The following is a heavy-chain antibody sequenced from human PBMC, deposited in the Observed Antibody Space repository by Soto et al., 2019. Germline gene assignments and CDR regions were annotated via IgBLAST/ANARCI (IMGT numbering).Heavy chain of an antibody. D-gene: IGHD3-10*01. CDR3: ARGYGRNFAY. J-gene: IGHJ4*02. Sequence: QVQLQQWEAGLLKPSETLSLTCAVYGGSFSGYYWTWIRQPPGKGLEWIGEINHSGSTNYNPSLKSRVTISVDTSKNQSSLKLSSVTAADTAVYSCARGYGRNFAYWGQGPLVTVSS. V-gene: IGHV4-34*01. CDR1: GGSFSGYY. CDR2: INHSGST.